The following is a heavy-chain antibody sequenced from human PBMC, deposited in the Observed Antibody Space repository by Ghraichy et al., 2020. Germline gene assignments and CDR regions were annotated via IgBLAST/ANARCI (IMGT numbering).Heavy chain of an antibody. V-gene: IGHV3-23*01. J-gene: IGHJ4*02. CDR1: GFSFISYA. D-gene: IGHD1-1*01. CDR2: LSGNGGTT. Sequence: GGSLRLSCATSGFSFISYAMSWVRQAPGKGLEWVSTLSGNGGTTYHADSVRGRFTVSRDTSQNTLYLQMNSLRPEDTAAYYCARYRWALERFDYWGQGALVTVSS. CDR3: ARYRWALERFDY.